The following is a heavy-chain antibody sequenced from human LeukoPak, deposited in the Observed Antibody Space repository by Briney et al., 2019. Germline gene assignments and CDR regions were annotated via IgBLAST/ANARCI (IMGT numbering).Heavy chain of an antibody. CDR1: GYTFTNYG. Sequence: ASVKVSCKASGYTFTNYGINWVRQAPGQGLEWMGYISAYNGNTNNAQKFQGRVTMTTDTSTNTVYVELRSLRSDDTAVYYCARVAVAQYYFDYWGQGTLVTVSS. J-gene: IGHJ4*02. CDR2: ISAYNGNT. V-gene: IGHV1-18*01. D-gene: IGHD4-23*01. CDR3: ARVAVAQYYFDY.